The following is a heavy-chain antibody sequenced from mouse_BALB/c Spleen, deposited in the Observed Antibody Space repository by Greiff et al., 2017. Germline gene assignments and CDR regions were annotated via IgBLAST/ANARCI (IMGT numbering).Heavy chain of an antibody. J-gene: IGHJ3*01. Sequence: EVKLEESGGGLVQPKGSLKLSCAASGFTFNTYAMHWVCQAPGKGLEWVARIRSKSNNYATYYADSVKDRFTISRDDSQSMLYLQMNNLKTEDTAMYYCVRDDGYLRGPFAYWGQGTLVTVSA. V-gene: IGHV10-3*03. CDR2: IRSKSNNYAT. CDR3: VRDDGYLRGPFAY. D-gene: IGHD2-3*01. CDR1: GFTFNTYA.